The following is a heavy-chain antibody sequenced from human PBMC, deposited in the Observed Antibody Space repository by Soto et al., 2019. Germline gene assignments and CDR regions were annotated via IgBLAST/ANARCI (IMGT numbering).Heavy chain of an antibody. CDR2: INAGNGNT. V-gene: IGHV1-3*05. D-gene: IGHD1-26*01. Sequence: QVQLVQSGAEEKKPGASVKVSCKASGYTFTSYAMHWVRQAPGQRLEWMAWINAGNGNTKYSQTFQGRVTITRDTSASTAYMELSSLRSEDTAVYYCASSGSYWGIDYWGQGTLVTVSS. J-gene: IGHJ4*02. CDR1: GYTFTSYA. CDR3: ASSGSYWGIDY.